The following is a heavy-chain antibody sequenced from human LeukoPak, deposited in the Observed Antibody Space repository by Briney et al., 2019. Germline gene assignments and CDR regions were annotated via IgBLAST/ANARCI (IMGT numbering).Heavy chain of an antibody. CDR2: IYDSGST. V-gene: IGHV4-39*01. CDR3: ARPIDGDYVAFDI. CDR1: GGSIRSSYYY. Sequence: PSETLSLTCTVSGGSIRSSYYYWGWIRQPPGKGLEWIGSIYDSGSTYYNPSLKSRVTISVDTSKNQFSLKLSSVTAADTAVYYCARPIDGDYVAFDIWGQGTMVTVSS. J-gene: IGHJ3*02. D-gene: IGHD4-17*01.